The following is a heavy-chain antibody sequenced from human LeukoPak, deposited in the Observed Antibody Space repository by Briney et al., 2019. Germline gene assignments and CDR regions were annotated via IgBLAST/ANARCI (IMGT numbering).Heavy chain of an antibody. J-gene: IGHJ4*02. Sequence: GGPLTLSCAVSGFPLSSYGVHWPRQAPGKGLEWVAVISYDGSNKHYADPVRGRFTISRDNSKNSLYLQMNSLRAEDTAVYYCAKGRIGSSWYVDYWGQGTLVTVSS. D-gene: IGHD6-13*01. V-gene: IGHV3-30*18. CDR2: ISYDGSNK. CDR3: AKGRIGSSWYVDY. CDR1: GFPLSSYG.